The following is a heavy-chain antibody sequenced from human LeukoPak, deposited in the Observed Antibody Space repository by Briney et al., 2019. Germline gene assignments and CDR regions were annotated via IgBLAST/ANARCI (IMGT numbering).Heavy chain of an antibody. D-gene: IGHD1-1*01. CDR1: GFTFSSYA. CDR2: ISYDGSNK. CDR3: AKDPQGQLGYFDY. V-gene: IGHV3-30*04. J-gene: IGHJ4*02. Sequence: SGGSLRLYCAASGFTFSSYAMHGAREAPGKGVEGVAVISYDGSNKYYADSVQGRFTTSRDNSKTTLYLQMNSMRAEDTAVYYSAKDPQGQLGYFDYWGQGTLVTVSS.